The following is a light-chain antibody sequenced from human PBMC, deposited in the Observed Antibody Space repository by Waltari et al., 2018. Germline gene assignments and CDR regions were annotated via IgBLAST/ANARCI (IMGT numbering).Light chain of an antibody. CDR3: QSYDINLGVV. J-gene: IGLJ2*01. CDR1: NCNIRGGYE. V-gene: IGLV1-40*01. Sequence: QSVLTQPPSVSGAPGQRVTLSRTGSNCNIRGGYEVHWQQQLPGTVPKLLIYGNSHRPSGVPDRVSASKSGTSASLAITGLQGDDEADYYCQSYDINLGVVFGGGTKLTVL. CDR2: GNS.